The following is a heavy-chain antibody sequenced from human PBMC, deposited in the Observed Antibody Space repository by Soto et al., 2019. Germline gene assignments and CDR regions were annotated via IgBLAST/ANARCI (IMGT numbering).Heavy chain of an antibody. CDR3: ARDFDCSSTSCSYYDGMDV. CDR1: GGTFSSYA. CDR2: IITIFGTA. D-gene: IGHD2-2*01. Sequence: QVQLVQSGAEVKKPGSSVKVSCKASGGTFSSYAISWVRQAPGQGLEWMGGIITIFGTANYAQKCQGRATITADESTSTAYMELSRLRSEYTAVYYCARDFDCSSTSCSYYDGMDVWGQGTTVTVSS. J-gene: IGHJ6*02. V-gene: IGHV1-69*01.